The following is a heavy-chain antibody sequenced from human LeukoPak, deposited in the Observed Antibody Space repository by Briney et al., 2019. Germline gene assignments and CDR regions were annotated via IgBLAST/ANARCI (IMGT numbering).Heavy chain of an antibody. CDR1: GFTFDDYA. CDR2: ISWNSGSI. J-gene: IGHJ4*02. D-gene: IGHD1-26*01. Sequence: GGSLRLSCAASGFTFDDYAMRWVRQAPGKGLEWVSGISWNSGSIGYADSVRGRFTISRDNAKNSLYLQMNSLRAEDTALYYCAREVGAALTSYFDWWGQGTLVTVSS. V-gene: IGHV3-9*01. CDR3: AREVGAALTSYFDW.